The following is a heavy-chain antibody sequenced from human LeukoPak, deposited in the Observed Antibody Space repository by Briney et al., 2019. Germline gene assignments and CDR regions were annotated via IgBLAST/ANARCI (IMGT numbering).Heavy chain of an antibody. Sequence: GGSLRLSCAASGFTLRSFKMTWVRQAPGKGLEWVASISPSSSYVSYADSLKGRLTVSRDNTKHSVFLQMSSLRAEDTAVYYCARDLTGGAYFDSWGQGTLVSVSS. CDR2: ISPSSSYV. D-gene: IGHD3-9*01. CDR1: GFTLRSFK. CDR3: ARDLTGGAYFDS. V-gene: IGHV3-21*01. J-gene: IGHJ4*02.